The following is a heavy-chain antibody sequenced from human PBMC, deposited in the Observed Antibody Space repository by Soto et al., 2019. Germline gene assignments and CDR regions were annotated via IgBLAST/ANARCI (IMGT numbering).Heavy chain of an antibody. CDR3: AKAKYGIAAAVTYYFDY. CDR2: ISGSGGST. V-gene: IGHV3-23*01. Sequence: EVQLLESGGGLVQPGGSLRLSCAASGLTFSSYAMSWVRQAPGKGLEWVSAISGSGGSTYYADSVKGRFTISRDNAKTTLYLQMNSLRAEDTAVYYCAKAKYGIAAAVTYYFDYWGQGTLVTGSS. D-gene: IGHD6-13*01. J-gene: IGHJ4*02. CDR1: GLTFSSYA.